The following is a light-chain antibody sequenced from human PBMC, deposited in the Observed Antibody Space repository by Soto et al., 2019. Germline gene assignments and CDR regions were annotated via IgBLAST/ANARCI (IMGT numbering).Light chain of an antibody. CDR2: GVS. Sequence: ERIMTQSPATLSVSPGESATLSCRASQSVSSNLAWYQQKPGQAPRLLIYGVSTRATGIPARFSGSGSETKFTLTLSSLQSEDFAVYYCQQYNNWPPLTFGGGTKVEIK. CDR3: QQYNNWPPLT. CDR1: QSVSSN. V-gene: IGKV3-15*01. J-gene: IGKJ4*01.